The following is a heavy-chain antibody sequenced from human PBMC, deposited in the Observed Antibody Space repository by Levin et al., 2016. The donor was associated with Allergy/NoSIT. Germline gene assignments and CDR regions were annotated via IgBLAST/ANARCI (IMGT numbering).Heavy chain of an antibody. J-gene: IGHJ5*02. V-gene: IGHV5-10-1*01. D-gene: IGHD3-3*01. Sequence: VRQMPGKGLEWMGRIDPSDSYTNYSPSFQGHVTISADKSISTAYLQWSSLKASDTAMYYCAGGPLMVWSGYRRLYNWFDPWGQGTLVTVSS. CDR2: IDPSDSYT. CDR3: AGGPLMVWSGYRRLYNWFDP.